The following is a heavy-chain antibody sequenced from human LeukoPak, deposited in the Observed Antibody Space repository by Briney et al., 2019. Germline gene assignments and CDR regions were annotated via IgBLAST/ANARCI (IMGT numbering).Heavy chain of an antibody. V-gene: IGHV4-34*01. CDR3: ARKSLRASNDY. CDR2: INHSGST. Sequence: PSETLSLTCAVYGGSFSGYYWSWIRQPPGKGLEWIGEINHSGSTNYNPSLKSRVTISVDTSKNQFSLKLSSVTAADTAVHYCARKSLRASNDYWGQGTLVTVSS. J-gene: IGHJ4*02. CDR1: GGSFSGYY. D-gene: IGHD1-26*01.